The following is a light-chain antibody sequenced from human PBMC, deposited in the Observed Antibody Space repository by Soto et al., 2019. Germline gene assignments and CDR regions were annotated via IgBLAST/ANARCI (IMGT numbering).Light chain of an antibody. V-gene: IGKV3-15*01. Sequence: EIVMTQSPATLSVSPGERATLSCRASQSVSSNLAWYQQKPGQAPRLLLYGASTRATGIPARFSGSGSATELPLTVSSLQSEDFAVYHCQQYNNWPPLTSGGGTKVEIK. J-gene: IGKJ4*01. CDR3: QQYNNWPPLT. CDR2: GAS. CDR1: QSVSSN.